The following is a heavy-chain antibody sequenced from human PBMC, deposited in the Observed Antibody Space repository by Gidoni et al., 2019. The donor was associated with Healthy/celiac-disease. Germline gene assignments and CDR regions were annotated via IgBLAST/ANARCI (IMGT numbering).Heavy chain of an antibody. CDR1: GYTFTSYA. CDR3: ARGSSSSSPVNWFDP. D-gene: IGHD6-6*01. J-gene: IGHJ5*02. Sequence: QVQLVQSGAEVKKPGASVKVSCKASGYTFTSYAMHWVRQAPGQRLEWMGWINAGNGNTKYSQKFQGRVTITRDTSASTAYMELSSLRSEDTAVYYCARGSSSSSPVNWFDPWGQGTLVTVSS. CDR2: INAGNGNT. V-gene: IGHV1-3*01.